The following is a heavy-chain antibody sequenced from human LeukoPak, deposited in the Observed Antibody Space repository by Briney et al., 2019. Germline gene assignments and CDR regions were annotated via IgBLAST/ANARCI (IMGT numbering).Heavy chain of an antibody. Sequence: GGSLRLSCAASGFTFNTYGMNWVRQAPGKGLEWVSEIDGTATRTYYADSVRGRFTISRDNSKNSLYLQMNSLRAEDTALYYCAKDIDNGDSHYYGMDVWGQGTTVTVSS. D-gene: IGHD4-17*01. V-gene: IGHV3-23*01. CDR3: AKDIDNGDSHYYGMDV. J-gene: IGHJ6*02. CDR2: IDGTATRT. CDR1: GFTFNTYG.